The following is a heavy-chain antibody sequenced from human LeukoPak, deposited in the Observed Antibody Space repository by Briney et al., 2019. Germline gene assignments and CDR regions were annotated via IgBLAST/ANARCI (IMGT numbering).Heavy chain of an antibody. V-gene: IGHV4-34*01. D-gene: IGHD4-23*01. Sequence: SETLSLTCAVYGGSFSGYYWSWIRQPPGKRLEWTGEINHSGSTNYNPSLKSRVTISVDTSKNQFSLKLSSVTAADTAVYYCARYYYGGNPGYWYFDLWGRGTLVTVSS. CDR2: INHSGST. CDR1: GGSFSGYY. CDR3: ARYYYGGNPGYWYFDL. J-gene: IGHJ2*01.